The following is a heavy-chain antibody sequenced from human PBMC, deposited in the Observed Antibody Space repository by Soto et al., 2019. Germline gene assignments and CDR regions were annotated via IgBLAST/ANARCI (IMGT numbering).Heavy chain of an antibody. CDR1: GGTFSSYA. CDR2: IIPIFGTA. Sequence: GASVKVSCKASGGTFSSYAISWVRRAPGQGLEWMGGIIPIFGTANYAQKFQGRVTITADESTSTAYMELSSLRSEDTAVYYCARGYYDSSGYYFSVSYYGMDVWGQGTTVTVSS. J-gene: IGHJ6*02. V-gene: IGHV1-69*13. D-gene: IGHD3-22*01. CDR3: ARGYYDSSGYYFSVSYYGMDV.